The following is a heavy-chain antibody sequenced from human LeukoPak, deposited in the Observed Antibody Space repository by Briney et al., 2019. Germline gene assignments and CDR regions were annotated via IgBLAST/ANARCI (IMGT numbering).Heavy chain of an antibody. CDR2: IKQDGSEK. Sequence: GGSLRLSCAASGFTFSRYWMSWVRQAPGKGLEWVANIKQDGSEKYYVDYVKGRFTISRDNAKNSLYLQMNSLRAEDTAVYYCARKDIVVVVAATDLGRYYGMDVWGQGTTVTVSS. D-gene: IGHD2-15*01. CDR1: GFTFSRYW. J-gene: IGHJ6*02. CDR3: ARKDIVVVVAATDLGRYYGMDV. V-gene: IGHV3-7*01.